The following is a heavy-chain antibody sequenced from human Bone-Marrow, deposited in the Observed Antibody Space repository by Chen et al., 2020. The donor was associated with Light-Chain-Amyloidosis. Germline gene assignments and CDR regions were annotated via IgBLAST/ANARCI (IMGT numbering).Heavy chain of an antibody. CDR3: ARRRDGYNFDY. CDR1: GEKGPKAG. D-gene: IGHD5-12*01. Sequence: VKKPGESRKKEGKGGGEKGPKAGHGGVRQMPGKGLEWMGVIYPDDSDARYSPSFEGQVPISADKSITTAYLQWRSLKASDTAMYYCARRRDGYNFDYWGQGPLVTVSS. V-gene: IGHV5-51*01. J-gene: IGHJ4*02. CDR2: IYPDDSDA.